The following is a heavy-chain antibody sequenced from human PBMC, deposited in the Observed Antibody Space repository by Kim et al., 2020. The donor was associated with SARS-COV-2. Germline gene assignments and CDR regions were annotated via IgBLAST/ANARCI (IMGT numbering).Heavy chain of an antibody. CDR3: ARDRNYYYYGMDV. V-gene: IGHV1-3*01. J-gene: IGHJ6*02. Sequence: SQKFQGRVTITRDTSASTAYMELSSLRSEDTAVYYCARDRNYYYYGMDVWGQGTTVTVSS.